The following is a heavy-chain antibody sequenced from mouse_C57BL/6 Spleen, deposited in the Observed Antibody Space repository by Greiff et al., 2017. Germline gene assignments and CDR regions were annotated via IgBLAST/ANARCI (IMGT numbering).Heavy chain of an antibody. CDR1: GYTFTSYW. V-gene: IGHV1-64*01. CDR3: ARSGDGYYNWYFDV. Sequence: QVQLQQSGAELVKPGASVKLSCKASGYTFTSYWMHWVKQRPGQGLEWIGMIHPNSGSTNYNEKFKSKATLTVDKSSSTAYMQLSSLTSEDSAVYYCARSGDGYYNWYFDVWGTGTTVTVSS. J-gene: IGHJ1*03. CDR2: IHPNSGST. D-gene: IGHD2-3*01.